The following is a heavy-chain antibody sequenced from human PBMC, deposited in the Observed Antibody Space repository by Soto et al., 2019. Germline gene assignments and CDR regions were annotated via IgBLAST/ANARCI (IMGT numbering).Heavy chain of an antibody. CDR3: ARAGVDGDYVIYYYYGMDV. Sequence: SETLSLTCTVSGGSISSGGYYWSWIRQHPGKGLEGIGYIYYSGSTYYNPSLKSRVTISVDTSKNQFSLKLSSVTAADTAVYYCARAGVDGDYVIYYYYGMDVWGQGTTVTVSS. D-gene: IGHD4-17*01. CDR1: GGSISSGGYY. V-gene: IGHV4-31*03. CDR2: IYYSGST. J-gene: IGHJ6*02.